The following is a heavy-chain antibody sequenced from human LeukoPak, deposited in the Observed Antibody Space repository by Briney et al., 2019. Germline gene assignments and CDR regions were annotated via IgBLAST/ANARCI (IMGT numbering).Heavy chain of an antibody. J-gene: IGHJ4*02. Sequence: ASVKVSCTASGYTFTINHIHWVRQAPGQGLEWMGVINPSGDSTTYAQNFQGRVTMTRDTSTSTVYMELRSLRSEDTAIYYCAKLATSDTGETYWGQGTLVTVSS. CDR1: GYTFTINH. CDR3: AKLATSDTGETY. D-gene: IGHD3-16*01. V-gene: IGHV1-46*01. CDR2: INPSGDST.